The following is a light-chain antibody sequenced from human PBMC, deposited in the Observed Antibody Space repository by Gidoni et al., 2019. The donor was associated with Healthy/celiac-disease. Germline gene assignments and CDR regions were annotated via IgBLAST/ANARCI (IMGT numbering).Light chain of an antibody. CDR1: QSVSSY. Sequence: EIVLTQSPATLSLSPGERATLPCRASQSVSSYLAWYQQKPGQTPRLLIYYASNRATGIPARFSGGGSGTDFTLTISSLEPEDVAVYYCQQRNNWPITFGQGTRLEIK. CDR3: QQRNNWPIT. V-gene: IGKV3-11*01. CDR2: YAS. J-gene: IGKJ5*01.